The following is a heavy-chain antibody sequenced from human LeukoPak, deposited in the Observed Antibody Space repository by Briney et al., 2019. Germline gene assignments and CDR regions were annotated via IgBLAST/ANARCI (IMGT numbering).Heavy chain of an antibody. CDR3: ARAVSGRFDY. V-gene: IGHV4-59*08. CDR1: CGSMSPYH. D-gene: IGHD6-19*01. J-gene: IGHJ4*02. CDR2: IYYSGST. Sequence: PETLSLTCTVSCGSMSPYHWGWIREPPGKGLEWTGYIYYSGSTNYNPSLKSRVTTSVDTSKTQFSLKLRSVTAADTAIYYCARAVSGRFDYWGQGTLVTVSS.